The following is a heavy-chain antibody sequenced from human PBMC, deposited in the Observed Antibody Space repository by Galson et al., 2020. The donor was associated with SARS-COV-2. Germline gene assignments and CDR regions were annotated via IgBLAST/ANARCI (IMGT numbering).Heavy chain of an antibody. CDR2: INHSGSS. V-gene: IGHV4-34*01. J-gene: IGHJ3*02. D-gene: IGHD2-8*02. Sequence: SETLSLTCAVYGGSFSGYYWTWIRQPPGKGLEWIGEINHSGSSNYNPSLKSRVTMSVDTSKNQFSLKLNSVTAADTAVYYCTGGTYPYDAFDIWGQGPMVTVSS. CDR1: GGSFSGYY. CDR3: TGGTYPYDAFDI.